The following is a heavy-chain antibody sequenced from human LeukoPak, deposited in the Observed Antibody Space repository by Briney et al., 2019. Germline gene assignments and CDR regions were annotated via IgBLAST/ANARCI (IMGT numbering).Heavy chain of an antibody. CDR1: GGSFSGYY. CDR3: ARWRYCSSTSCYVFDY. J-gene: IGHJ4*02. CDR2: INHSGST. V-gene: IGHV4-34*01. Sequence: SETLSLTCAVYGGSFSGYYWSWIRQPPGKGLEWIGEINHSGSTNYNPSLKSRVTISVDTSKNQFSLKLSSVTAADTAVYYCARWRYCSSTSCYVFDYCGQGTLVTVSS. D-gene: IGHD2-2*01.